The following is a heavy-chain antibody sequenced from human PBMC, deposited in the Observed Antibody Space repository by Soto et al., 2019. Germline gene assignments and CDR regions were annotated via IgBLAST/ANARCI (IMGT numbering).Heavy chain of an antibody. CDR3: TGITWFRGMDV. V-gene: IGHV6-1*01. Sequence: PSQTLSLTCVISGDSVSSNSAGWNWIRQSPSRGLEWLGRTYYKSKWNNDYALSVKSRITINPDPSKNKFSLHLYSVTPEDTAVYYCTGITWFRGMDVWGQGTPVTLFS. D-gene: IGHD3-10*01. CDR2: TYYKSKWNN. J-gene: IGHJ6*02. CDR1: GDSVSSNSAG.